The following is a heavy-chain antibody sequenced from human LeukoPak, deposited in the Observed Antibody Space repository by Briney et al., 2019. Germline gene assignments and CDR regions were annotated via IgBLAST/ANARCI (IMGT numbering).Heavy chain of an antibody. V-gene: IGHV3-21*01. CDR1: GFTFSTYS. CDR3: ARDIPDS. Sequence: GGTLRLSCAASGFTFSTYSMNWVRHPPGKGLEWVSSISRSSTNIYYADSAKGRFTISRDNAKNSLYLQMNSPRAEGTAVYYCARDIPDSWGQGTQVTVSS. J-gene: IGHJ4*02. CDR2: ISRSSTNI.